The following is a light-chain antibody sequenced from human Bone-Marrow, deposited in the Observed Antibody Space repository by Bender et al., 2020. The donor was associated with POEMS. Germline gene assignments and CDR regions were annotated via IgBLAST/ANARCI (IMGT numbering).Light chain of an antibody. CDR1: SSDIGTYNY. J-gene: IGLJ1*01. CDR3: RSYTGSSPYV. Sequence: QSALTQPASVSGSPGQSITISCTGTSSDIGTYNYISWYQQHPGKAPKLMIYDVSSRPSGVSNRFPGSKSGNTASLPISGLQAEDEAYYYCRSYTGSSPYVFGTGTKVTVL. CDR2: DVS. V-gene: IGLV2-14*03.